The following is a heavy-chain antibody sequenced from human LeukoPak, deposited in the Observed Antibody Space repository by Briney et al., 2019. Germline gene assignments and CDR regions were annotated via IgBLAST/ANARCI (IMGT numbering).Heavy chain of an antibody. Sequence: PGGSLRLSCAASGFTFDDYAMHWVRQAPGKGLEWVSLISWDGGSTYYADSVKGRFTISRDNSKNSLYLQMNSLRAEDTALYYCAKDSSYKHRGNYYYYYYMDVWGKGTTVTISS. CDR1: GFTFDDYA. D-gene: IGHD1-26*01. CDR2: ISWDGGST. J-gene: IGHJ6*03. V-gene: IGHV3-43D*03. CDR3: AKDSSYKHRGNYYYYYYMDV.